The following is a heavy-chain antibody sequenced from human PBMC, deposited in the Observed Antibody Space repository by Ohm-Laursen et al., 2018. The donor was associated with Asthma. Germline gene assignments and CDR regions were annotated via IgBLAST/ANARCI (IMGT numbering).Heavy chain of an antibody. Sequence: SLRLSCSASGFTFDDYGMHWVRQAPGRGLEWVSGISWNSGGIGYADSVKGRFTIPRDNAKNSVYLQMNSLRAEDTAVYYCASGEHDYGDIAAFDIWGQGTMVTVSS. J-gene: IGHJ3*02. V-gene: IGHV3-9*01. CDR3: ASGEHDYGDIAAFDI. CDR1: GFTFDDYG. D-gene: IGHD4-17*01. CDR2: ISWNSGGI.